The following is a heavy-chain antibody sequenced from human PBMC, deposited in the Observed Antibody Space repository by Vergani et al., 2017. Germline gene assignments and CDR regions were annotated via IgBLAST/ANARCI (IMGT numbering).Heavy chain of an antibody. CDR2: INPSGGST. Sequence: QVQLVQSGAEVKKPGASVKVSCTASGYTFTSYYMHWVRQAPGQGLEWMGIINPSGGSTSYAQKFQGRVTMTRDTSTGKVYMELSSLRSEDTAVYYCARGDKGYCSSTSCYQFDYWGQGPLVTVSS. V-gene: IGHV1-46*01. CDR3: ARGDKGYCSSTSCYQFDY. CDR1: GYTFTSYY. D-gene: IGHD2-2*01. J-gene: IGHJ4*02.